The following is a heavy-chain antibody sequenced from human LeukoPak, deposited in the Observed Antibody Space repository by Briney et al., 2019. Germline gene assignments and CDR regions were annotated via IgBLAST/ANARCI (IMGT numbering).Heavy chain of an antibody. CDR1: GYTFTGYY. D-gene: IGHD3-16*02. CDR2: INPNSGGT. CDR3: ARDKYYDYVWGSYRPDY. Sequence: GASVKVSCKASGYTFTGYYMHWVRQAPGQGLEWMGGINPNSGGTNYAQKFQGRVTMTRDTSISTAYMELSRLRYDDTAVYYCARDKYYDYVWGSYRPDYWGQGTLVTVSS. J-gene: IGHJ4*02. V-gene: IGHV1-2*02.